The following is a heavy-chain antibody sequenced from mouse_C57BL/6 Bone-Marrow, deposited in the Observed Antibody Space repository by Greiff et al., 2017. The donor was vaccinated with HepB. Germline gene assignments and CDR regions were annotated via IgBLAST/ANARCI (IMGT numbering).Heavy chain of an antibody. V-gene: IGHV5-9-1*02. Sequence: EVKVVDSGEGLVKPGGSLKLSCAASGFTFSSYAMSWVRQTPEKRLEWVAYISSGGDYIYYADTVKGRFTISRDNARNTLYLQMSSLKSEDTAMYYCTRDASITTKAMDYWGQGTSVTVSS. CDR2: ISSGGDYI. CDR1: GFTFSSYA. D-gene: IGHD1-1*01. CDR3: TRDASITTKAMDY. J-gene: IGHJ4*01.